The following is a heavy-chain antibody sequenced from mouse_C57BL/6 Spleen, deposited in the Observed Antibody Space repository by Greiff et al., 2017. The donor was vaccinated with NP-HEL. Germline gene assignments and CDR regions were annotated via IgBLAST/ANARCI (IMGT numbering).Heavy chain of an antibody. J-gene: IGHJ3*01. CDR3: ARSSGYSFAY. Sequence: VKLMESGPGLVQPSQSLSITCTVSGFSLTSYGVHWVRQSPGKGLEWLGVIWSGGSTDYNAAFISRLSISKDNSKSQVFFKMNSLQADDTAIYYCARSSGYSFAYWGQGTLVTVSA. CDR1: GFSLTSYG. V-gene: IGHV2-2*01. CDR2: IWSGGST. D-gene: IGHD3-2*02.